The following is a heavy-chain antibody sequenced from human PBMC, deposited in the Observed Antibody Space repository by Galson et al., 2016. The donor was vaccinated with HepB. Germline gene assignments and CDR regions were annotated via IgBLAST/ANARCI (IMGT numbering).Heavy chain of an antibody. J-gene: IGHJ5*02. CDR3: ARGLERQVSSWFDP. CDR2: IHYSGRT. V-gene: IGHV4-59*01. CDR1: GGSISSYY. Sequence: SETLSLTCSVSGGSISSYYWSWFRQPPGKGLEWIGHIHYSGRTYYNPSLKSRVTISVDTSKNQFYLKTTSVAAADTALYNCARGLERQVSSWFDPWGQGTLVTVSS. D-gene: IGHD1-1*01.